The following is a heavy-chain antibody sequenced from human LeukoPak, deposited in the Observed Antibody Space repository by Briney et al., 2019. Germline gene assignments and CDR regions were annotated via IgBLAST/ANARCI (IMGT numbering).Heavy chain of an antibody. CDR2: ISAYNGNT. D-gene: IGHD2-21*01. J-gene: IGHJ5*02. CDR3: ARVKVRLWPKYNWFDP. Sequence: ASVKVSCKASGGTFSSYAISWVRQAPGQGLEWMGWISAYNGNTNYAQKLQGRVTMTTDTSTSTAYMELRSLRSDDTAVYYCARVKVRLWPKYNWFDPWGQGTLVTVSS. V-gene: IGHV1-18*01. CDR1: GGTFSSYA.